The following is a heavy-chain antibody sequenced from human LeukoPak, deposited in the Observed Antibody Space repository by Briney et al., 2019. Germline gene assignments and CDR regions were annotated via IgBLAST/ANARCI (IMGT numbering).Heavy chain of an antibody. V-gene: IGHV4-61*01. J-gene: IGHJ4*02. CDR2: IYYSGST. CDR1: GGSISSSNW. Sequence: SEALSLTCAVSGGSISSSNWWSWIRQPPGKGLEWIGYIYYSGSTNYNPSLKSRVTVSVDTSKNQFSLKLSSVTAADTAVYYCARGRGSYPYWGQGTLVTVSS. CDR3: ARGRGSYPY. D-gene: IGHD1-26*01.